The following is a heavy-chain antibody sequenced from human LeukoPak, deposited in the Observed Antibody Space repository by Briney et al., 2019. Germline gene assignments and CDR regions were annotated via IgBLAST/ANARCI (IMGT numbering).Heavy chain of an antibody. J-gene: IGHJ4*02. CDR3: ARGGWYRDFDY. V-gene: IGHV4-34*01. D-gene: IGHD6-19*01. Sequence: SETLSLTCAVYGVSFSGYYWSWIRQPPGKGLEWIGEINHSGSTNYNPSLKSRVTISVDTSKNQFSLKLSSVTAADTAVYYCARGGWYRDFDYWGQGTLVTVSS. CDR2: INHSGST. CDR1: GVSFSGYY.